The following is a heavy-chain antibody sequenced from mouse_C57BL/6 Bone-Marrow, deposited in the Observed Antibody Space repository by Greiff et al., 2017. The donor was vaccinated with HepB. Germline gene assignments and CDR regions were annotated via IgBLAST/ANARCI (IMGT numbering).Heavy chain of an antibody. D-gene: IGHD2-3*01. CDR1: GFSLTSYG. CDR3: ARHGLYDGYYSYWYFDV. V-gene: IGHV2-6-1*01. CDR2: IWSDGSP. J-gene: IGHJ1*03. Sequence: QVQLKESGPGLVAPSQSLSITCTVSGFSLTSYGVHWVRQPPGKGLEWLVVIWSDGSPTYNSALKSRLSISKDNSKSQVFLKMNSLQTDDTAMYYCARHGLYDGYYSYWYFDVWGTGTTVTVSS.